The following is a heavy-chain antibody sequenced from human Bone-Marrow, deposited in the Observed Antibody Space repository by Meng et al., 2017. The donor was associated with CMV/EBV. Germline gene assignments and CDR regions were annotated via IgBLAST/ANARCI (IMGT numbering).Heavy chain of an antibody. Sequence: TYAMRWFRQAPGKGLEWVSAILGSGGSTSSADSVTGRFTISRDNSKHTLSLQMTCLRAEDTAVSYCAKFSVVTMIVVVRGDWYFDLWGRGTLVTVSS. J-gene: IGHJ2*01. D-gene: IGHD3-22*01. CDR3: AKFSVVTMIVVVRGDWYFDL. CDR1: TYA. V-gene: IGHV3-23*01. CDR2: ILGSGGST.